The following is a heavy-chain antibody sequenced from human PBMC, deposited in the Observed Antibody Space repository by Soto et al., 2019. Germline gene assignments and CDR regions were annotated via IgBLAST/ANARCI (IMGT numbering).Heavy chain of an antibody. Sequence: EVQLLESGGGLVQPGGSLRLSCAASGFTFNNYVMAWVRQAPGKGLEWVSGISGSDGSTVYADSMKGRFSISRDNSKNTLYLQVHSLRAGDTAVYYCVRVNFRGTQLWLEAFDYWSRGTLVSVSS. CDR1: GFTFNNYV. J-gene: IGHJ4*02. D-gene: IGHD3-10*01. V-gene: IGHV3-23*01. CDR2: ISGSDGST. CDR3: VRVNFRGTQLWLEAFDY.